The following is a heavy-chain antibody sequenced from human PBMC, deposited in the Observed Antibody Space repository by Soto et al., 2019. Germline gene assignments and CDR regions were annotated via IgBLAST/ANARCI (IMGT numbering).Heavy chain of an antibody. J-gene: IGHJ6*02. D-gene: IGHD2-15*01. CDR3: VLNRPGVVVADYHCSSGMDV. V-gene: IGHV3-30-3*01. CDR2: ISYDGSNK. CDR1: GFTFSSYA. Sequence: GGSLRLSCAASGFTFSSYAMHWVRQAPGKGLEWVAVISYDGSNKYYADSVKGRFTISRDNSKNTLYLQMNSLRAEDTAVYYCVLNRPGVVVADYHCSSGMDVRGPGTTVTVS.